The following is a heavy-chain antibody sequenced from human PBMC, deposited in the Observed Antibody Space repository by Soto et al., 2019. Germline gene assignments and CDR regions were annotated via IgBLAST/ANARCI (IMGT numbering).Heavy chain of an antibody. J-gene: IGHJ4*02. CDR1: GFTFNSYA. CDR2: ISGSGGTT. D-gene: IGHD3-10*01. V-gene: IGHV3-23*01. CDR3: AKDRHYGSGTYSDSYLDY. Sequence: EVQLLESGGGLVQPGGSLRLSCGGSGFTFNSYAMTWVRQAPGKGLEWVSAISGSGGTTYYANSVKGRCTISRDQSKDTLYLQMNSLRDEDTAIYYCAKDRHYGSGTYSDSYLDYWGQGTLVTVSS.